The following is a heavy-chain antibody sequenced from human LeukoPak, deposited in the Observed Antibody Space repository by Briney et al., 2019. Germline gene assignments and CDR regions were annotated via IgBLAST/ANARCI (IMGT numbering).Heavy chain of an antibody. D-gene: IGHD6-13*01. CDR1: GYTFTSYY. J-gene: IGHJ6*03. CDR3: ATTVVSSSWYWDYYYYYMDV. CDR2: INPSGGST. Sequence: ASVKVSCXASGYTFTSYYMHWVRQAPGQGLEWMGIINPSGGSTSYAQKFQGRVTMTRDTSTSTVYMELSSLRSEDTAVYYCATTVVSSSWYWDYYYYYMDVWGKGTTVTVSS. V-gene: IGHV1-46*03.